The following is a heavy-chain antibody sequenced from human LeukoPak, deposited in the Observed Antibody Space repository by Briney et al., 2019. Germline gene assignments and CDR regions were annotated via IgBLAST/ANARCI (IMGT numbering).Heavy chain of an antibody. CDR2: ICFSGST. CDR1: VGSISSGDYY. CDR3: AREGPYYYDSSGLDY. Sequence: SETLSLTCAVSVGSISSGDYYWSWIRQPPGKCLEWIGYICFSGSTYYNPSVKSRVNISIDTSKNQFSLKLSSVTAADTAVYYCAREGPYYYDSSGLDYWGQGALVTVSS. J-gene: IGHJ4*02. V-gene: IGHV4-30-4*08. D-gene: IGHD3-22*01.